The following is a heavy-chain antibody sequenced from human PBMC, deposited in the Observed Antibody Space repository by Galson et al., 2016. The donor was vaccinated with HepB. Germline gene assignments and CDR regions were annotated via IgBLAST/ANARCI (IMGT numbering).Heavy chain of an antibody. CDR2: IRGSINAT. CDR3: AKLPSRYYGSGAGYGMDI. V-gene: IGHV3-23*01. D-gene: IGHD3-10*01. J-gene: IGHJ6*02. CDR1: GFTFTNYA. Sequence: SLRLSCAASGFTFTNYAMTWVRQAPGNGLQWVSGIRGSINATYYADSVKGRFIISRDASKNTLYLQMHSLRAEDTALYYCAKLPSRYYGSGAGYGMDIWGQGTTVTVSS.